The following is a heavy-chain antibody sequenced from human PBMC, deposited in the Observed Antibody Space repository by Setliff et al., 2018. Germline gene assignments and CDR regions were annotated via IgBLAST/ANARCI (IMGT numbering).Heavy chain of an antibody. J-gene: IGHJ3*02. CDR1: GGTFSSYA. CDR3: ARARGAVVDAFDI. CDR2: IIPIFGTA. Sequence: SVKVSCKASGGTFSSYAISWVRQAPGQGLEWMGGIIPIFGTANYAQKFQGRVTITADESTSTAYMELSSLRSEDTAVYYCARARGAVVDAFDIWGQGTMVTVSS. V-gene: IGHV1-69*13. D-gene: IGHD3-16*01.